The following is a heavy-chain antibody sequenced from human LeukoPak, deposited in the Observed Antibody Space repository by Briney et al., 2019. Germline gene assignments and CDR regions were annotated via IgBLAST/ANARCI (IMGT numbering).Heavy chain of an antibody. Sequence: ASVKVSCKASGYTFTGYYMHWVRQAPGQGLEWMGGIIPIFGTANYAQKFQGRVTITADESTSTAYMELSSLRSEDTAVYYCARVGGYSYGYDYWGQGTLVTVSS. CDR3: ARVGGYSYGYDY. D-gene: IGHD5-18*01. V-gene: IGHV1-69*13. CDR1: GYTFTGYY. CDR2: IIPIFGTA. J-gene: IGHJ4*02.